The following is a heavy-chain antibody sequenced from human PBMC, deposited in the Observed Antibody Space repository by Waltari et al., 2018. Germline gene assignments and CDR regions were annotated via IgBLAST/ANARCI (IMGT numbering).Heavy chain of an antibody. Sequence: QVQLQQWGAGLLKPSETLSLTCAVYGGSFSGYYWSWIRQPPGKGLEWIGSIYYSGSTYYNPSLKSRVTISVDTSKNQFSLKLSSVTAADTAVYYCARVGQQLTHDAFDIWGQGTMVTVSS. D-gene: IGHD6-13*01. CDR3: ARVGQQLTHDAFDI. J-gene: IGHJ3*02. V-gene: IGHV4-34*01. CDR1: GGSFSGYY. CDR2: IYYSGST.